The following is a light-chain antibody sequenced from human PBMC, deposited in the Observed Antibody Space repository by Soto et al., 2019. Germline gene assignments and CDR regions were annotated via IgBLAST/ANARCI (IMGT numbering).Light chain of an antibody. V-gene: IGKV1-39*01. J-gene: IGKJ2*01. CDR3: QQSFRTPPT. Sequence: DIQMTQSPSSLSASVGDRVTITCRASQSIGTYLNWYLQKPGKAPQLLIHAASSLQTGVPSRFSGSGSGTEFTLTISSLQPEDFASFYCQQSFRTPPTFGQGTKLAIK. CDR2: AAS. CDR1: QSIGTY.